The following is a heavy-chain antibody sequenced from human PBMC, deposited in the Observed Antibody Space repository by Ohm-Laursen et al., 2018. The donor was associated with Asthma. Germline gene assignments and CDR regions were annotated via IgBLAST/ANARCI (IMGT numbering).Heavy chain of an antibody. CDR3: ARIGSFSAGIYFDS. J-gene: IGHJ4*02. CDR1: GFPFSAYS. D-gene: IGHD6-19*01. V-gene: IGHV3-21*04. CDR2: ISSSGSYI. Sequence: GSLRLSCAASGFPFSAYSMNWVRQAPGKGLEWVSSISSSGSYIYYADLVKGRFTISRGNAKNSLYLQMNSLRVEDTAVYYCARIGSFSAGIYFDSWGQGTLVTVSS.